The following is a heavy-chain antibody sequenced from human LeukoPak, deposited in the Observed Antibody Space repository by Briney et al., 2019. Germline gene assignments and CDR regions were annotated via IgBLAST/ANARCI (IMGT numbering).Heavy chain of an antibody. V-gene: IGHV4-4*07. CDR1: GDSISNCY. CDR3: ARSLAAAEFDI. J-gene: IGHJ3*02. D-gene: IGHD6-13*01. Sequence: SETLSLTCTVSGDSISNCYWTWIRQPAGKGLEWIGRIYTSGTTNYSPSLKSRVTMSVDTSKNQFSLKLSSVTAADTAVYYCARSLAAAEFDIWGQGTMVTVSS. CDR2: IYTSGTT.